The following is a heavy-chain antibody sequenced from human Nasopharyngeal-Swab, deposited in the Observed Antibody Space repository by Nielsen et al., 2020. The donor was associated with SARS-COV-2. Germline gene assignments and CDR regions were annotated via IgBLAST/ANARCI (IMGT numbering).Heavy chain of an antibody. CDR1: GDSISTYY. Sequence: SETLSLTCTVSGDSISTYYWNWIRQPPGKGLEWIGYAYYTGSTNYNPSLKSRVTISVDTSKNQFSLNLSSVTAADTAVYYCARWGYTYGPFDYWGQGTLVTVSS. V-gene: IGHV4-59*13. D-gene: IGHD5-18*01. CDR3: ARWGYTYGPFDY. J-gene: IGHJ4*02. CDR2: AYYTGST.